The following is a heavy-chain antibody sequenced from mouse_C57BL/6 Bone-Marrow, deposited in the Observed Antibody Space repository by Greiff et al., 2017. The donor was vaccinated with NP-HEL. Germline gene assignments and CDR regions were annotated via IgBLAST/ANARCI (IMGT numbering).Heavy chain of an antibody. J-gene: IGHJ4*01. CDR1: GFTFSDYY. D-gene: IGHD3-3*01. CDR3: ARDGDLGYAMDY. Sequence: EVQVVESEGGLVQPGSSMKLSCTASGFTFSDYYMAWVRQVPEKGLEWVANINYDGSSTYYLDSLKSRFIISRDNAKNILYLQMSSLKSEDTATYYCARDGDLGYAMDYWGQGTSVTVSS. CDR2: INYDGSST. V-gene: IGHV5-16*01.